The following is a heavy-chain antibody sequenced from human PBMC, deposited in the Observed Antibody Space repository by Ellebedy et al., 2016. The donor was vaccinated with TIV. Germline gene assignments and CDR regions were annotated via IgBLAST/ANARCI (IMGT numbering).Heavy chain of an antibody. Sequence: GESLKISXAASGFTFSSYAMHWVRQAPGKGLEWVAVISYDGSNKYYADSVKGRFTISRDNSKNTLYLQMNSLRAEDTAVYYCARDSRITMVRPNWFNPWGQGTLVTVSS. V-gene: IGHV3-30-3*01. D-gene: IGHD3-10*01. J-gene: IGHJ5*02. CDR2: ISYDGSNK. CDR3: ARDSRITMVRPNWFNP. CDR1: GFTFSSYA.